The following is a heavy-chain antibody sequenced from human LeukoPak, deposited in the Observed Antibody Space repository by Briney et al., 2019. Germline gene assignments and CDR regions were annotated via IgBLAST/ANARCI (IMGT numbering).Heavy chain of an antibody. CDR2: VYYSGST. Sequence: KPSETLSLTCTVSGGSISSSSYFWTWIRQPPGKGLEWIAYVYYSGSTNYNPSLKSRVSISVDTSKNQFSLKLSSVTAADTAVYYCAGGRVWLAFDSWGQGTLLTVSS. CDR3: AGGRVWLAFDS. V-gene: IGHV4-61*01. D-gene: IGHD5-18*01. J-gene: IGHJ4*02. CDR1: GGSISSSSYF.